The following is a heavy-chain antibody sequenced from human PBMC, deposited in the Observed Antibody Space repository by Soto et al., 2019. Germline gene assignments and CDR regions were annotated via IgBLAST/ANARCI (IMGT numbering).Heavy chain of an antibody. D-gene: IGHD3-10*01. V-gene: IGHV1-3*01. CDR1: GYTFTSYA. J-gene: IGHJ6*02. Sequence: ASVKVSCKASGYTFTSYAMHWVRQAPGQRLEWMGWINAGNGNTKYSQKFQGRVTITRDTSASTAYMELGSLRSEDTAVYYCARGGGGSGSCYRYYYYGMDVWGQGTTVTVSS. CDR2: INAGNGNT. CDR3: ARGGGGSGSCYRYYYYGMDV.